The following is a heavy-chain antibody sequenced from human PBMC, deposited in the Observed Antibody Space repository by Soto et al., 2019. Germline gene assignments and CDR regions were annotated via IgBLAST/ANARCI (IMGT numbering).Heavy chain of an antibody. Sequence: GGSLRLSCAASGFAFSGHGIHFFRQSPGKGLEWVALISYDGHVKLYAKSVKGRFTISRDNSKNTVYLQMNSLGPDDTAIYYCAKSLRMTKDYGLDVWGQGTTVTVSS. V-gene: IGHV3-30*18. CDR2: ISYDGHVK. D-gene: IGHD2-15*01. J-gene: IGHJ6*02. CDR3: AKSLRMTKDYGLDV. CDR1: GFAFSGHG.